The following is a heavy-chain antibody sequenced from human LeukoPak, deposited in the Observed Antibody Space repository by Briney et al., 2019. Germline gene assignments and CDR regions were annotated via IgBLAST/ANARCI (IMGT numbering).Heavy chain of an antibody. Sequence: GGSLRLSCAASGFISSDSAMHWVRQASGKGLEWVGRIRSKANSYATAYAASVKGRFTISRDESKNTAYLQMSSLKTEDTAVYYCIRQGGGYDSFEYWGQGTLVTVSS. CDR1: GFISSDSA. V-gene: IGHV3-73*01. CDR2: IRSKANSYAT. D-gene: IGHD5-12*01. CDR3: IRQGGGYDSFEY. J-gene: IGHJ4*02.